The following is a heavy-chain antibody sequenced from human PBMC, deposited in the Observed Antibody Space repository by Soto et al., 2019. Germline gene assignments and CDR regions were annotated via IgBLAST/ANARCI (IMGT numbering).Heavy chain of an antibody. Sequence: GGSLRLSCAASGFTFSSYGMHWVRQAPGKGLEWVAVISYDGSNKYYADSVKGRFTISRDNSKNTLYLQMNSLRAEDTAVYYCAKVRVGMVRGVLYYYYGMDVWGQGTTVTVSS. J-gene: IGHJ6*02. V-gene: IGHV3-30*18. D-gene: IGHD3-10*01. CDR1: GFTFSSYG. CDR3: AKVRVGMVRGVLYYYYGMDV. CDR2: ISYDGSNK.